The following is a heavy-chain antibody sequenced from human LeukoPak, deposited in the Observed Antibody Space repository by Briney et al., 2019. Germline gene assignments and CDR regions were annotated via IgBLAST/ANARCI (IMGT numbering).Heavy chain of an antibody. J-gene: IGHJ4*02. CDR2: VGYSGSPI. V-gene: IGHV3-48*01. Sequence: GGSLRLSCAGSGDSFISHTMIWVRQAPGKGLEWISYVGYSGSPIYYADSVKGRLGISRDDAKTSLYLHMNSLRAEDTAFYYCAREYDSRARFDSWGQGILVTVSS. CDR3: AREYDSRARFDS. CDR1: GDSFISHT. D-gene: IGHD4-11*01.